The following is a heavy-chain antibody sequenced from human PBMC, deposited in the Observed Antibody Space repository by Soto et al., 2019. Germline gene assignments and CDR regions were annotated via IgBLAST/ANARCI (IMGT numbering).Heavy chain of an antibody. CDR2: LSFDGNNK. V-gene: IGHV3-30-3*01. CDR1: GFTFSNYA. Sequence: PXGSLRLSCAASGFTFSNYAIHWVRQAPGKGLEWVAVLSFDGNNKHYADSVKGRFTISRDNSKNTLYLQMNTLRAEDTAVYYCARGPFGDAAMVTNYFDYWGQGTLVTVSS. J-gene: IGHJ4*02. CDR3: ARGPFGDAAMVTNYFDY. D-gene: IGHD5-18*01.